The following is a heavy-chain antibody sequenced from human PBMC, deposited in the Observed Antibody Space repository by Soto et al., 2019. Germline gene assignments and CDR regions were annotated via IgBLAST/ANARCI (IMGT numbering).Heavy chain of an antibody. Sequence: GGSLRLCCAASGVTFCSYAMHWVRQAPGKGLEWVAVISYDGSSKYYADSVKGRFTISRHNSKNTLYLQMNSLRAEDTAVYYCARGRVSNTMVRGVIPYYYYYMDVWGKGTTVTVSS. J-gene: IGHJ6*03. V-gene: IGHV3-30*14. CDR3: ARGRVSNTMVRGVIPYYYYYMDV. CDR1: GVTFCSYA. D-gene: IGHD3-10*01. CDR2: ISYDGSSK.